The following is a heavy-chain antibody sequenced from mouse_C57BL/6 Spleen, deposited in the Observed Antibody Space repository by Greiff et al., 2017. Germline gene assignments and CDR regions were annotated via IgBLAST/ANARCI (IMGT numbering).Heavy chain of an antibody. D-gene: IGHD3-2*02. CDR2: INPSNGGT. V-gene: IGHV1-53*01. J-gene: IGHJ2*01. Sequence: QVQLQQPGTELVKPGASVKLSCKASGYTFTSYWMHWVKQRPGQGLEWIGNINPSNGGTNYNEKFKSKATLTVDKSSSPSYMQLSRLTSEDSAVYYCARVTAQATVDYWGQGTTLTVSS. CDR3: ARVTAQATVDY. CDR1: GYTFTSYW.